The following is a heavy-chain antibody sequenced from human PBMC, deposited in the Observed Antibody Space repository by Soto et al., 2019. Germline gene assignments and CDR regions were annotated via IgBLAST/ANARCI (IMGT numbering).Heavy chain of an antibody. D-gene: IGHD3-22*01. V-gene: IGHV4-59*01. CDR1: GGSISDYY. Sequence: PSETLSLTCFVSGGSISDYYWTWIRQFPGKGLEWIGNIHYSGSTYYNPSLKSRLTISVDTSKNQFSLRLSSVTAADTAVYYCAREGNYDSSGYYFFQTFNIWGRGTLVTVSS. J-gene: IGHJ2*01. CDR2: IHYSGST. CDR3: AREGNYDSSGYYFFQTFNI.